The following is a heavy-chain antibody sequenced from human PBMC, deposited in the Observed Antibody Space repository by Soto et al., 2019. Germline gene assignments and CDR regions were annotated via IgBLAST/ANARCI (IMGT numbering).Heavy chain of an antibody. V-gene: IGHV4-39*01. Sequence: SETLSLTCTVSGGSISNSNYYWGWIRQPPGKGLEWIGSIYYSGSTYYNPSLKSRVTISVDTSKNQFSLKLSSVTAADTAVYYCARRYSGYGDYWGQGTLVTVSS. CDR1: GGSISNSNYY. CDR2: IYYSGST. CDR3: ARRYSGYGDY. D-gene: IGHD5-12*01. J-gene: IGHJ4*02.